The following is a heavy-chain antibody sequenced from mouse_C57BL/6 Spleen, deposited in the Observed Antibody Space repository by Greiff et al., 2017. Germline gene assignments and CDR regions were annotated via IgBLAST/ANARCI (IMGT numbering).Heavy chain of an antibody. V-gene: IGHV7-1*01. CDR1: GFTFSDFY. CDR3: AREADGYPWYFDV. Sequence: EVKVVESGGGLVQSGRSLRLSCATSGFTFSDFYMEWVRQAPGKGLEWIAASRNKANDYTTEYSASVKGRFIVSRDTSQSILYLQMNALRAEDTAIYYCAREADGYPWYFDVWGTGTTVTVSS. J-gene: IGHJ1*03. D-gene: IGHD2-3*01. CDR2: SRNKANDYTT.